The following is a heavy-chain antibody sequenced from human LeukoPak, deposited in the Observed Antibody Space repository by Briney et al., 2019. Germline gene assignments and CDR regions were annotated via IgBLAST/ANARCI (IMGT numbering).Heavy chain of an antibody. V-gene: IGHV3-48*03. CDR2: ISSSGSTI. Sequence: GGSLRLSCAASGFTFSSYEMNWVRQAPGKGLEWVSYISSSGSTIYYADSVKGRFTISRDNAKNSLYLQMNSLRAEDTAVYYCASASKKLDFYYYYYMDVWGKGTTVTISS. CDR1: GFTFSSYE. D-gene: IGHD3-9*01. J-gene: IGHJ6*03. CDR3: ASASKKLDFYYYYYMDV.